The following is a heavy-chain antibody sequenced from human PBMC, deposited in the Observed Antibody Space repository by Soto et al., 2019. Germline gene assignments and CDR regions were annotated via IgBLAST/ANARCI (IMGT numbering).Heavy chain of an antibody. D-gene: IGHD2-2*01. V-gene: IGHV5-10-1*01. CDR3: ARQDIVVVPGAMPSYEYYGMGV. J-gene: IGHJ6*02. Sequence: PGESLKISCKCSGYSFTSYWISWVRQMPGKGLEWMGRIDPSDSYTNYSPSFQGHVTISADKSISTAYLQWSSLKASDTAMYYCARQDIVVVPGAMPSYEYYGMGVWGQGTRGTVS. CDR2: IDPSDSYT. CDR1: GYSFTSYW.